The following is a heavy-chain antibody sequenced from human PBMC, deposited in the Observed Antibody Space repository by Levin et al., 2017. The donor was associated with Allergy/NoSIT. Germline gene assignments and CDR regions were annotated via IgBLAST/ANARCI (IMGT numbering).Heavy chain of an antibody. CDR3: ASKLRYFDWLEDY. D-gene: IGHD3-9*01. Sequence: GSLRLSCTVSGGSISSSSYYWGWIRQPPGKGLEWIGSIYYSGSTYYNPSLKSRVTISVDTSKNQFSLKLSSVTAADTAVYYCASKLRYFDWLEDYWGQGTLVTVSS. CDR2: IYYSGST. V-gene: IGHV4-39*01. J-gene: IGHJ4*02. CDR1: GGSISSSSYY.